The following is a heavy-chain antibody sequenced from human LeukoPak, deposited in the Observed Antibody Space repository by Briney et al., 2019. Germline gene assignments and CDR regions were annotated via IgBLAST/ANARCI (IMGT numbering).Heavy chain of an antibody. CDR2: IDWNGGST. Sequence: GGSLRLSCAASGFTFDDYAMSWVRQAPRKGLEWVSGIDWNGGSTRYADSVRGRFTISRDTSKNTLYLQMNSLRPEDTAVYYCARDQTSRDIVVVSSKNYNYYGMDVWGHGTTVTVSS. CDR3: ARDQTSRDIVVVSSKNYNYYGMDV. J-gene: IGHJ6*02. CDR1: GFTFDDYA. D-gene: IGHD2-2*01. V-gene: IGHV3-20*04.